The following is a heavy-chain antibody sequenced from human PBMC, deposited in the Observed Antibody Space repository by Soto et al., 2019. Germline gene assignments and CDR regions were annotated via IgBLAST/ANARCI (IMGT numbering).Heavy chain of an antibody. CDR3: ARVGSTSHPLVYYYYYGMDV. CDR2: ISYDGSNK. D-gene: IGHD2-2*01. J-gene: IGHJ6*02. V-gene: IGHV3-30-3*01. Sequence: GGSLRLCCAASGFTFSSYAMHWVRQAPGKGLEWVAVISYDGSNKYYADSVKGRFTISRDNSKNTLYLQMNSLRAEDTAVYYCARVGSTSHPLVYYYYYGMDVWGQGTTVTVSS. CDR1: GFTFSSYA.